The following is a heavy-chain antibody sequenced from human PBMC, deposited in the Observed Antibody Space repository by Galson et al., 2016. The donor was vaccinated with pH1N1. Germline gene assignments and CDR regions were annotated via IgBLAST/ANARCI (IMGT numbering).Heavy chain of an antibody. CDR3: AYRNSLDS. D-gene: IGHD1-14*01. J-gene: IGHJ4*02. V-gene: IGHV4-39*07. CDR2: IFYTGNT. CDR1: GGSISSNFYF. Sequence: SETLSLTCTVSGGSISSNFYFWAWIRQPPGKGLEWIGSIFYTGNTYYNPSLKSRVIISADTSKKHFSLKVTSVTAADTAVYYCAYRNSLDSWGQGTLVTVSS.